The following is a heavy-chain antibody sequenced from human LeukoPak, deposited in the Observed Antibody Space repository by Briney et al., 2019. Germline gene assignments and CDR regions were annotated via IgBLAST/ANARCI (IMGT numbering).Heavy chain of an antibody. CDR1: GYSFTTYW. CDR3: ARHPIVGATMRYYGMDV. J-gene: IGHJ6*02. D-gene: IGHD1-26*01. Sequence: MLGESLKISCKGPGYSFTTYWIGWVRQMPGKGLEWMGRIDPSDSYTNYSPSFQGHVTISADKSISTAYLQWSSLKASDTAMYYCARHPIVGATMRYYGMDVWGQGTTVTVSS. V-gene: IGHV5-10-1*01. CDR2: IDPSDSYT.